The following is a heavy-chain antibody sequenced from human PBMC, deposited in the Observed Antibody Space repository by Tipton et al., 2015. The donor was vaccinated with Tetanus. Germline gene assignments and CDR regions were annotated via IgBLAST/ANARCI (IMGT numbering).Heavy chain of an antibody. Sequence: TLSLTCSVSGGSITGYFWSWIRQPAGKGLEWIGNIYSSENSKYNPSLKSRATMSVDTSKNQFSLRLSSVTAADTAVYYCGRVPVDDGAKGGNIDYWGQGTQVTVSS. V-gene: IGHV4-4*07. J-gene: IGHJ4*02. CDR2: IYSSENS. D-gene: IGHD4-23*01. CDR1: GGSITGYF. CDR3: GRVPVDDGAKGGNIDY.